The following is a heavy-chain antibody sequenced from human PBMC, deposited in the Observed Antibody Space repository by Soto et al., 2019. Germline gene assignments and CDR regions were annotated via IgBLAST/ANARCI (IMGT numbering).Heavy chain of an antibody. D-gene: IGHD1-7*01. CDR2: IYYSGST. J-gene: IGHJ6*02. V-gene: IGHV4-61*01. CDR3: ARDRRELRVFYYYYGMDV. Sequence: SETLSLTCTVSGGSVSSGSYYWSWIRQPPGKGLEWIGYIYYSGSTNYNPSLKNRVTISVDTSKNQFSLKLSSVTAADTDVYYCARDRRELRVFYYYYGMDVWGQGTTVTVSS. CDR1: GGSVSSGSYY.